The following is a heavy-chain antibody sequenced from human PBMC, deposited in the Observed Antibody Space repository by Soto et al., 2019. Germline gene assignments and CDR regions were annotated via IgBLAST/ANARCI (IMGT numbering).Heavy chain of an antibody. J-gene: IGHJ6*02. CDR3: AKVSILTESYHYYAMDV. CDR2: ISRDGGAT. CDR1: GFTFSAYA. Sequence: GGSLRLSCAASGFTFSAYAMSWVRQAPGKGLEWVSGISRDGGATDYADSVKGRLTISRDNAKNTLFLQMNSLRADDTAIYYCAKVSILTESYHYYAMDVWGQGTTVTVSS. D-gene: IGHD3-9*01. V-gene: IGHV3-23*01.